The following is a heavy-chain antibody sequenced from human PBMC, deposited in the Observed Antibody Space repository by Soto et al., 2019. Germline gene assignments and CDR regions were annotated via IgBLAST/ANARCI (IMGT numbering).Heavy chain of an antibody. J-gene: IGHJ1*01. CDR1: GFTFDDYA. CDR2: ISWNSGSI. D-gene: IGHD2-15*01. V-gene: IGHV3-9*01. Sequence: EVQLVESGGGLVQPGRSLRLSCAASGFTFDDYAMHWVRQPPGKGLQWVSGISWNSGSIGYADSVKGRFTISRDNAKNSLYLQMNSLRAEDTALYYCATWLGYCSGGSCSTNSGYFQHWCQGTLVTVSS. CDR3: ATWLGYCSGGSCSTNSGYFQH.